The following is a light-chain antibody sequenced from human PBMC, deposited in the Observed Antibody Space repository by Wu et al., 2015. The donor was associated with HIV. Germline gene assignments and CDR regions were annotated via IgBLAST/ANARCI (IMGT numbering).Light chain of an antibody. CDR3: QQRSSWPLT. Sequence: EIVMTQSPAALSVSPGESATLSCRASQSVGSNLAWYQQKPGQAPRLLIYDVSKRATGIPARFSGSGSGTDFTLTISSLEPEDFAVYYCQQRSSWPLTFGGGTKVEIK. V-gene: IGKV3-11*01. CDR1: QSVGSN. CDR2: DVS. J-gene: IGKJ4*01.